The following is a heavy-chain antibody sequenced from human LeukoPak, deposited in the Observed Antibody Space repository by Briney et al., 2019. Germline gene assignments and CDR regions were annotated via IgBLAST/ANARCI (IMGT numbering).Heavy chain of an antibody. Sequence: GGSLRLSCAAFGFTFTNYSMNWVRQAPGKGLEWVSSISSSSSYIYYADSVKGRFTISRDNAKNSLYLQMNSLRAEDTAVYYCARDLSPPYYYGSGSKYFDYWGQGTLVTVSS. CDR2: ISSSSSYI. V-gene: IGHV3-21*01. D-gene: IGHD3-10*01. CDR1: GFTFTNYS. CDR3: ARDLSPPYYYGSGSKYFDY. J-gene: IGHJ4*02.